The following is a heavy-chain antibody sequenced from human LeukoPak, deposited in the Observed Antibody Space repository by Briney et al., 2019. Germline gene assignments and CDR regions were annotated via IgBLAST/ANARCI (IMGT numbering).Heavy chain of an antibody. CDR2: INHSGST. CDR3: ARDGGGVLRYFDWSRSYWYFDR. D-gene: IGHD3-9*01. J-gene: IGHJ2*01. Sequence: SETLSLTCAVYGGSFSGYYWSWIRQPPGKGLEWIGEINHSGSTNYNPSLKSRVTISVDTSKNQFSLKLSSVTAADTAVYYCARDGGGVLRYFDWSRSYWYFDRWGRGTLVTVSS. V-gene: IGHV4-34*01. CDR1: GGSFSGYY.